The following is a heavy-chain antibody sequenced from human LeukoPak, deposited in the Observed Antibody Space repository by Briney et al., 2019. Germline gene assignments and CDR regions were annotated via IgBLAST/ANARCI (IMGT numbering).Heavy chain of an antibody. CDR2: IQSKTDGGTT. CDR1: GFTFTNAW. CDR3: TTELDGGPHY. V-gene: IGHV3-15*01. Sequence: PGGSLRLSCAASGFTFTNAWMSWVRQAPGKGLEWVGRIQSKTDGGTTDYAAPVKGRFTISRDESKNALSLQTNGLRSEDTAVYYCTTELDGGPHYWGQGTLVTVSS. J-gene: IGHJ4*02. D-gene: IGHD3-16*01.